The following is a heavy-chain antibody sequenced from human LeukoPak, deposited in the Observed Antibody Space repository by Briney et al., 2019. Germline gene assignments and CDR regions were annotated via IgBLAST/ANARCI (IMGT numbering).Heavy chain of an antibody. V-gene: IGHV3-48*01. J-gene: IGHJ4*02. CDR3: ARGLGF. CDR2: ISTSSRTI. D-gene: IGHD6-25*01. CDR1: EFTFSTYA. Sequence: GGSLRLSCAASEFTFSTYAMNWVRQAPGKGLEWLAYISTSSRTIYYADSVKGRFTISRDNAKNSLYLQMNTPRAEDTAVYYCARGLGFWGQGTLVTVSS.